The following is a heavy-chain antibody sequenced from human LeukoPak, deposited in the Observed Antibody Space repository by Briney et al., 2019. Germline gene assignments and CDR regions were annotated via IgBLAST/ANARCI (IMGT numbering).Heavy chain of an antibody. V-gene: IGHV1-2*02. Sequence: ASVKVSCKASGYTFTGYYMHCVRQAPGQGLEWMVWINPNSGGTNYAQKFQGRVTITRDTSISTAYMELSRLRSDDTAVYYCAREGSVEVAVPWFDPWGQGTLVTVSS. CDR1: GYTFTGYY. CDR2: INPNSGGT. CDR3: AREGSVEVAVPWFDP. J-gene: IGHJ5*02. D-gene: IGHD2-15*01.